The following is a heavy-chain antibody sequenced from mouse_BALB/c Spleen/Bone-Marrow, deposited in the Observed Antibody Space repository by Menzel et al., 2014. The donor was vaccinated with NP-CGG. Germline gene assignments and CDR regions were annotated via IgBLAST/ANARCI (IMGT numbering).Heavy chain of an antibody. CDR3: ARWEYYAMDY. CDR2: IDPANGNT. CDR1: GFNIKDTH. Sequence: VQLKQSGAELVKPGASVKLSCTASGFNIKDTHMHWVKQRPEQGLEWIGRIDPANGNTKYDPKFQGKATITADTSSNTAYLQLSSLTSEDTAVYYCARWEYYAMDYWGQGTSVTVSS. J-gene: IGHJ4*01. V-gene: IGHV14-3*02. D-gene: IGHD4-1*01.